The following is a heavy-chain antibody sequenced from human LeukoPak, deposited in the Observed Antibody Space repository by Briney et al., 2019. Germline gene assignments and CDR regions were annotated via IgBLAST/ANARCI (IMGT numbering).Heavy chain of an antibody. Sequence: ASVKVSCKASGYTFTGYYMHWVRQAPGQGLEWMGWINPNSGGTNYAQKFQGRVTMTRDTSISTAYMELSRLRSDDTAVYYCARDQVKAADFWSGYYGLDAFDIWGQGTMVTVSS. V-gene: IGHV1-2*02. J-gene: IGHJ3*02. D-gene: IGHD3-3*01. CDR1: GYTFTGYY. CDR2: INPNSGGT. CDR3: ARDQVKAADFWSGYYGLDAFDI.